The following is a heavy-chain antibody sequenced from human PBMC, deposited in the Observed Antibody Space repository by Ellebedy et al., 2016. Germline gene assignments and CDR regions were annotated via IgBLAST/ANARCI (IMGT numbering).Heavy chain of an antibody. J-gene: IGHJ3*02. CDR1: GYTISSYD. D-gene: IGHD6-13*01. CDR2: INPNSGDT. V-gene: IGHV1-2*04. Sequence: ASVKVSXXASGYTISSYDINWVRQATGQGLEWVGWINPNSGDTRYAQKFQGWVTMTRDTSINTAYMELRRPTSDDTAVYYCARQQLVQGGFDMWGQGTVVTVSS. CDR3: ARQQLVQGGFDM.